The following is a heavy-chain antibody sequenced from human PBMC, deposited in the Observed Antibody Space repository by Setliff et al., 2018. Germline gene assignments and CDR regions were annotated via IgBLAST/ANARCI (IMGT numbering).Heavy chain of an antibody. J-gene: IGHJ4*02. CDR1: GFTFSSYR. V-gene: IGHV3-33*08. CDR3: ARTCSGSGCYAGLES. D-gene: IGHD2-15*01. Sequence: LRLSCAASGFTFSSYRMHWVRQAPGKGLEWVAVIWDDGGNKYHADSVKGRFTISRDNSKDTLYLQMNSLRPEDTAVYYCARTCSGSGCYAGLESWGQGTLVTVSS. CDR2: IWDDGGNK.